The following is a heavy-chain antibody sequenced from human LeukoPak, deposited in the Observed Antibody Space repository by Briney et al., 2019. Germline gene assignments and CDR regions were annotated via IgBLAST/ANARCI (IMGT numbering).Heavy chain of an antibody. Sequence: SQTLSLTCTVSGGSISSGGYYWSWIRQHPGRGLEWIGYIYYSGSTYYNPSLKSRVTISVDTSKNQFSLKLSSVTAADTAVYYCARDGGYCSGGSCYSNAFDIWGQGTMVTVSS. CDR3: ARDGGYCSGGSCYSNAFDI. J-gene: IGHJ3*02. V-gene: IGHV4-31*03. D-gene: IGHD2-15*01. CDR1: GGSISSGGYY. CDR2: IYYSGST.